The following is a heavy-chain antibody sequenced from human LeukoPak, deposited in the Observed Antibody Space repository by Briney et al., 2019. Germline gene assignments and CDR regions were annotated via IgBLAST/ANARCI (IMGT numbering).Heavy chain of an antibody. CDR3: ARDNSVEDTAWWFDP. CDR1: GYTFTSYY. CDR2: INPSGGST. D-gene: IGHD4-23*01. J-gene: IGHJ5*02. V-gene: IGHV1-46*01. Sequence: ASVKVSCKASGYTFTSYYMHWVRQAPGQGLEWMGIINPSGGSTSYAQKFQGRVTMTRDMSTSTDYMELSSLRSEDTAVYYCARDNSVEDTAWWFDPWGQGTLVTVSP.